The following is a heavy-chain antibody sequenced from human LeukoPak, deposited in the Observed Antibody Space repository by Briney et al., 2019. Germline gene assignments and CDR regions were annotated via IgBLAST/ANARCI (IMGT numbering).Heavy chain of an antibody. CDR3: ATTADGYSNDYLDF. J-gene: IGHJ4*02. V-gene: IGHV3-7*01. Sequence: GGSLRLSCAVSGFTFSSNWMSWVHQAPGKGLERVAHMNQDGSANYYVDSVRGRFTISRDNAKNSLFLQMNSLRAEDSAVYYCATTADGYSNDYLDFWGRGTLVTVSS. CDR2: MNQDGSAN. CDR1: GFTFSSNW. D-gene: IGHD5-18*01.